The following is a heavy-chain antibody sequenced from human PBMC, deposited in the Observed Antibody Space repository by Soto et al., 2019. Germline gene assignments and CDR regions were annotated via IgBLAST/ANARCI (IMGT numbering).Heavy chain of an antibody. CDR1: GFPFSHYW. Sequence: SLRLSCAASGFPFSHYWMHWVRQTPGKGLVWVSRINPAGTITNYADSVEGRFTISRDNADSALFLQMNSLSAEDTAIYYCTSDTFGLRDTWGQGTLVTVSS. D-gene: IGHD3-16*01. CDR2: INPAGTIT. J-gene: IGHJ5*02. CDR3: TSDTFGLRDT. V-gene: IGHV3-74*01.